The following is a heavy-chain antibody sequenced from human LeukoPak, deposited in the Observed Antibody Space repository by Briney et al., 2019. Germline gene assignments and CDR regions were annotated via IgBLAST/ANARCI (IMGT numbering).Heavy chain of an antibody. Sequence: GGSLRLSCAASGFTFSSYGMHWVRQAPGKGLEWVAFIRYDGSNKYYADSVKGRFTISRDNSKNTLYLQMNSLRAEDTAVYYCARVALGSYNWFDPWGQGTLVTVSS. V-gene: IGHV3-30*02. CDR2: IRYDGSNK. CDR1: GFTFSSYG. D-gene: IGHD3-10*01. CDR3: ARVALGSYNWFDP. J-gene: IGHJ5*02.